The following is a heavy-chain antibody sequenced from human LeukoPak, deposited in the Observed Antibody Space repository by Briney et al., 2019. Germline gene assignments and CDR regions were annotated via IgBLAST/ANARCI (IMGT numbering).Heavy chain of an antibody. V-gene: IGHV4-31*03. J-gene: IGHJ4*02. Sequence: SETLSLTCTVSGDSISSTSYYWSWIRQHPGKGLEWIGYIYYSGSTYYNPSLKSRVTISVDTSKNQFSLKLSSVTAADTAVYYCARSLRYYYDSSGYYIDYWGQGTLVTVSS. CDR2: IYYSGST. CDR3: ARSLRYYYDSSGYYIDY. CDR1: GDSISSTSYY. D-gene: IGHD3-22*01.